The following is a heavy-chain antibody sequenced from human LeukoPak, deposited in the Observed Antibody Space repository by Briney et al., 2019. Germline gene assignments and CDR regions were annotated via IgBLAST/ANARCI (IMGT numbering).Heavy chain of an antibody. CDR2: INPNSGGT. Sequence: ASVKVSCKASGYTFTGYYMHWVRQAPGQGLEWMGWINPNSGGTNYAQKFQGRVTMTRDTSISTAYMELSRLRSDDTAVYYCARGQDPSALYYYYYYMDVWGKGTTVTISS. V-gene: IGHV1-2*02. CDR1: GYTFTGYY. CDR3: ARGQDPSALYYYYYYMDV. J-gene: IGHJ6*03.